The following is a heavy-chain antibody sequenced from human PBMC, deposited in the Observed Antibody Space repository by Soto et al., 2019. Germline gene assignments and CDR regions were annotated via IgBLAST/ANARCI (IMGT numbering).Heavy chain of an antibody. D-gene: IGHD4-4*01. Sequence: ASVKVSCKASGYTFTSYYMHWVRQAPGQGLEWMGIINPSGGSTSYAQKFQGRVTMTRDTSTSTVYMELSSLRSEDTAVYYCATLGDYSNDYYYGMDVWGQGTTVTVSS. CDR1: GYTFTSYY. J-gene: IGHJ6*02. CDR3: ATLGDYSNDYYYGMDV. CDR2: INPSGGST. V-gene: IGHV1-46*01.